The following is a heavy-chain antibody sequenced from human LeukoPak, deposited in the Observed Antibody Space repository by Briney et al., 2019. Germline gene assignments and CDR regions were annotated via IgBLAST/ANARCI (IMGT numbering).Heavy chain of an antibody. CDR3: AKDRLGGSTSDY. CDR1: GITASNFY. J-gene: IGHJ4*02. D-gene: IGHD6-13*01. Sequence: GGSLRLSCAASGITASNFYMMWVRQAPGKGLEWVSAISGSGGSTYYADSVKGRFTISRDNSKNTLYLQMNSLRAEDTAVYYCAKDRLGGSTSDYWGQGTLVTVSS. CDR2: ISGSGGST. V-gene: IGHV3-23*01.